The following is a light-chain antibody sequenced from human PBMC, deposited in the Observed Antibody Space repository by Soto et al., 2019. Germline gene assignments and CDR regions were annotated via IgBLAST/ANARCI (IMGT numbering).Light chain of an antibody. CDR1: QDINIY. Sequence: DIQMTQSPSSLSASVGDRVTITCRAGQDINIYLAWYQQKPGNVPKLLISAASTLQSGVQSRFSGSGSGTDFTLTISSLQPEDVATYYCQKYDGAPLTFGGGTKVEIK. J-gene: IGKJ4*01. CDR2: AAS. CDR3: QKYDGAPLT. V-gene: IGKV1-27*01.